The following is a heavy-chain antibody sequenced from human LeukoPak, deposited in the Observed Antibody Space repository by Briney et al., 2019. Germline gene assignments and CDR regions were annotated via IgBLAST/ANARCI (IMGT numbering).Heavy chain of an antibody. J-gene: IGHJ4*02. CDR1: GFTFSGFS. CDR3: ARAGSHWHYVY. Sequence: GGSLRLSCAAPGFTFSGFSMSWVRQSPTKGLEWVANIKQDGSERYYVDSVKGRFTISRDNAKNSLSLQMNNLRVEDTAVYYCARAGSHWHYVYWGQGTVVTVS. D-gene: IGHD3-10*01. CDR2: IKQDGSER. V-gene: IGHV3-7*01.